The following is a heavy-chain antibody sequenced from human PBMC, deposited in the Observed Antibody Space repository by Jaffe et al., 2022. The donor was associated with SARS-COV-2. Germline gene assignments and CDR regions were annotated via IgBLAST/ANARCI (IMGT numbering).Heavy chain of an antibody. Sequence: EVQLVESGGGLVQPGGSLRLSCAASGFTFSSYSMNWVRQAPGKGLEWVSYISSSSTIVYYADSVKGRFTISRDNAKNSLYLQMNSLRAEDTAVYYCARESSGYYVDYWGQGTLVTVSS. V-gene: IGHV3-48*01. CDR2: ISSSSTIV. J-gene: IGHJ4*02. CDR1: GFTFSSYS. D-gene: IGHD3-22*01. CDR3: ARESSGYYVDY.